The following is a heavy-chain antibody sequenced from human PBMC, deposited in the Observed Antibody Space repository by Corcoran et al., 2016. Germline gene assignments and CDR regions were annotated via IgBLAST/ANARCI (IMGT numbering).Heavy chain of an antibody. D-gene: IGHD2-21*01. CDR3: ERGVVVSVDGKYYCYGMDV. V-gene: IGHV3-74*01. Sequence: EVQLVESGGGLVQPGGSMRLSCAASGFTFSSYWMHWVRQAPGKGLVWVSRINSDGSSTSYADSVTGRFTISRDNAKNTRYLKMNSLRAEETAVDDCERGVVVSVDGKYYCYGMDVWGQGTTVTVSS. CDR1: GFTFSSYW. CDR2: INSDGSST. J-gene: IGHJ6*02.